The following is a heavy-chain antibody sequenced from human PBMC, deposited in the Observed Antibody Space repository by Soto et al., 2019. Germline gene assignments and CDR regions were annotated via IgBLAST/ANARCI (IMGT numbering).Heavy chain of an antibody. CDR1: GYTFTSYG. Sequence: QVQLVQSGAEVKKPGASVKVSCKASGYTFTSYGISWVRQAPGQGLEWMGWISAYNGNTNYAQKLQGRVTMTTDTSTSTAYMELRSMRSDDTAVYYCAREVGYCSGGSCYRYYFDYWGQGTLVTVSS. CDR2: ISAYNGNT. D-gene: IGHD2-15*01. CDR3: AREVGYCSGGSCYRYYFDY. V-gene: IGHV1-18*01. J-gene: IGHJ4*02.